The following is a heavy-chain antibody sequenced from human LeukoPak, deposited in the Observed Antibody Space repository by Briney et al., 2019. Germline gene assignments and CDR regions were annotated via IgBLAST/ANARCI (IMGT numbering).Heavy chain of an antibody. Sequence: GGSLRLSCEASGFTFSTYEMNWVRQAPGKGLEYVSGISTNGGSTYYADSVKGRFTISRDNSKNTLFLQMGSLRAEDMAVYYCAKDRGDTSFDYWGQGTLVTVSS. CDR1: GFTFSTYE. CDR2: ISTNGGST. V-gene: IGHV3-64*02. CDR3: AKDRGDTSFDY. J-gene: IGHJ4*02. D-gene: IGHD3-10*01.